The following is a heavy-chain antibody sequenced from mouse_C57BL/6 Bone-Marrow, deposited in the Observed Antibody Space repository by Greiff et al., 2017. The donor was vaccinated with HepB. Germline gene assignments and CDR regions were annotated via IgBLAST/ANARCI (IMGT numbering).Heavy chain of an antibody. CDR2: IDPSDSYT. Sequence: QVQLQQPGAELVMPGASVKLSCKASGYTFTSYWMHWVKQRPGQGLEWIGEIDPSDSYTNYNQKFKGKSTLTVDKSSITAYMQLSSLTSEDSAVYYCAREGRPYFDYWGQGTTLTVSS. CDR1: GYTFTSYW. J-gene: IGHJ2*01. CDR3: AREGRPYFDY. V-gene: IGHV1-69*01.